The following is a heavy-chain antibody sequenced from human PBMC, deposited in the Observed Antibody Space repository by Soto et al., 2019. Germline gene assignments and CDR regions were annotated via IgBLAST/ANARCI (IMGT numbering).Heavy chain of an antibody. CDR1: GVSISSYY. CDR3: ERFDYGDYTWFDP. J-gene: IGHJ5*02. CDR2: IYYSGST. V-gene: IGHV4-59*01. D-gene: IGHD4-17*01. Sequence: QVQLQESGPGLVKPSETLSLTCTVSGVSISSYYWSWIRQPPGKGLEWIGYIYYSGSTNYNPSLKSRVAISVDRSMNLFSLKLSSVNAADTAVYYCERFDYGDYTWFDPWGQGTLVTVSS.